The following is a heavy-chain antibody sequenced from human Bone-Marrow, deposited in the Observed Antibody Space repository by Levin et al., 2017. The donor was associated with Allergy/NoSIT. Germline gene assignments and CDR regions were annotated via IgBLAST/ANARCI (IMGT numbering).Heavy chain of an antibody. V-gene: IGHV1-2*02. CDR2: INPNSGDT. CDR1: GYTCTDYF. CDR3: ARISSAAFDM. Sequence: GESLKISCKASGYTCTDYFIHWVRLAPGQGLEWMGWINPNSGDTDSSQNFQGTVTMTRDTSISTAYMEVTSLTSNDTALYYCARISSAAFDMWGQGTVVTVSS. D-gene: IGHD6-19*01. J-gene: IGHJ3*02.